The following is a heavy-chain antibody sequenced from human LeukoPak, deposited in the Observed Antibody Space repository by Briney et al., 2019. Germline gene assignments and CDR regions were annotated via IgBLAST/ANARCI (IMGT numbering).Heavy chain of an antibody. J-gene: IGHJ5*02. D-gene: IGHD2-2*02. CDR3: AKDVGYQLLYGNWFDP. CDR2: ISSSGGGT. CDR1: GFTFSNYA. Sequence: PGGSLRLSCAASGFTFSNYAMTWVRQTPGKGLEWVSTISSSGGGTYHADSVKGRFAISRDNSKNTLYLQMNSLRAEDTAVYYCAKDVGYQLLYGNWFDPWGQGTLVTVSS. V-gene: IGHV3-23*01.